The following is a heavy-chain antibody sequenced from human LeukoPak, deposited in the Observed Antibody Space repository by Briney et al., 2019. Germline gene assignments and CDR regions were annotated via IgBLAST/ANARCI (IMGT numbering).Heavy chain of an antibody. J-gene: IGHJ4*02. CDR1: GFTFSSYS. V-gene: IGHV3-21*01. D-gene: IGHD1-1*01. CDR3: ARSPNWRTFDY. CDR2: ISSSGSYI. Sequence: GGSLRLSCAASGFTFSSYSMNWVRQAPGKGLEXVSSISSSGSYIYYADSVKGRFTISRDNAKNSLYLQMNSLRAEDTAVYYCARSPNWRTFDYWGQGTLVTVSS.